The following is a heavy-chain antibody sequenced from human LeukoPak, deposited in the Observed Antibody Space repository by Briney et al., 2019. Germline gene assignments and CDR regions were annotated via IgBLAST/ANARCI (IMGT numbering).Heavy chain of an antibody. Sequence: ASVKVSCKASGYTFTSYDINWVRQATGQGLEWMGWMNPNSGNTGYAQKFQGRVTMTGNTSISTAYMELSSLRSEDTAVYYCARGYCSSTSCYLNPRYYYYYGMDVWGQGTTVTVSS. CDR2: MNPNSGNT. CDR1: GYTFTSYD. CDR3: ARGYCSSTSCYLNPRYYYYYGMDV. J-gene: IGHJ6*02. D-gene: IGHD2-2*01. V-gene: IGHV1-8*01.